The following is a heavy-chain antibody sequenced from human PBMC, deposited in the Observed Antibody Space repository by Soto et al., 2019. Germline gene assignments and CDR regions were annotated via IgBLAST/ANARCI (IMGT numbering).Heavy chain of an antibody. V-gene: IGHV1-3*01. Sequence: QVQLVQSGAEVKKPGASVKISCKTSGYTFMTYALHWVRQAPGQRPEWMGWINPGNGNTDYSQKLQGRVTITRDTSARTVFMEVANMTSEDTAVYYCARVRMLWYGELSHWGQGTQVIVSA. J-gene: IGHJ4*02. CDR3: ARVRMLWYGELSH. CDR2: INPGNGNT. CDR1: GYTFMTYA. D-gene: IGHD3-10*01.